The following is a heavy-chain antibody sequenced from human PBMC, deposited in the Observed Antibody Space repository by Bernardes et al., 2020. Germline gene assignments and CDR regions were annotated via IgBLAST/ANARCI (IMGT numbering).Heavy chain of an antibody. CDR2: INPNSGGT. CDR1: GYTFTDYY. J-gene: IGHJ3*01. CDR3: VDGALRTTG. D-gene: IGHD2-8*01. V-gene: IGHV1-2*06. Sequence: ASVKVSCKASGYTFTDYYMHWVRQAPGQGLEWMGRINPNSGGTNYAQKLQGRVTMIRDTSISTAYMELSRLRSDDTAVYYCVDGALRTTGWSQGTIVTVSS.